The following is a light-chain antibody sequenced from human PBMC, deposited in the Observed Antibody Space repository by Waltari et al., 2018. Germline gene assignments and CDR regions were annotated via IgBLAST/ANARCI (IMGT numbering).Light chain of an antibody. CDR2: EVS. CDR3: SSYTSSSTV. V-gene: IGLV2-14*01. Sequence: QSALTQPASVSGSPGQSITISCPGTTSDVSGYNYVSWYQQHPGKAPKLMIYEVSNRPSGVSNRFSGSKSGNTASLTISGLQAEDEADYYCSSYTSSSTVFGGGTKLTVL. J-gene: IGLJ2*01. CDR1: TSDVSGYNY.